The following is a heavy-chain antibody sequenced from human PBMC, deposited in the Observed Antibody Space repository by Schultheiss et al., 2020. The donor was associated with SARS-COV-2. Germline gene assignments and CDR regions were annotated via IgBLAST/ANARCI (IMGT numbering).Heavy chain of an antibody. D-gene: IGHD2-21*02. CDR2: ISYDGSNK. J-gene: IGHJ4*02. CDR3: ARPLAYCGCDCYPGTIPVGGCFDY. CDR1: GFTFSTYA. Sequence: GGSLRLSCAASGFTFSTYAMHWVRQAPGKGLEWVAVISYDGSNKYYGDSVKGRFTISRDNSKNTLYLQMISLRAEDTAVYYCARPLAYCGCDCYPGTIPVGGCFDYWGQGTLVTVSS. V-gene: IGHV3-30*04.